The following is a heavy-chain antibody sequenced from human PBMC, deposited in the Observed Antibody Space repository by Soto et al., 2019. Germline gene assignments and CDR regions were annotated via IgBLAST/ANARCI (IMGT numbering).Heavy chain of an antibody. D-gene: IGHD2-15*01. J-gene: IGHJ6*02. Sequence: QVQLQESGPGLVKPSETLSLTCTVSGGSVSSGSYYWSWIRQPPGKGLEWIGYIYYSGSTNYNPYLNSRVTISVDTSKNQFSLKLSSVTAADTAVYYCARDKKVARYYGMDVWGQGTTVTVSS. CDR1: GGSVSSGSYY. V-gene: IGHV4-61*01. CDR3: ARDKKVARYYGMDV. CDR2: IYYSGST.